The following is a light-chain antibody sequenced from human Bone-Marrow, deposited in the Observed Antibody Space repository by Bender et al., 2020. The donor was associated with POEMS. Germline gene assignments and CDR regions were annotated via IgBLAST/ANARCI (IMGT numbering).Light chain of an antibody. CDR1: SSNIGAHA. J-gene: IGLJ3*02. CDR3: AVWDDSLNGWV. V-gene: IGLV1-44*01. Sequence: QSVLTQPPSASGTPGQRVTISCSGGSSNIGAHAVNWYQHLPGTAPKLLIYSSHRRPSEVPDRFSGSRSGTSAYLAISGLQSEDEADYYCAVWDDSLNGWVFVGGTKLTVL. CDR2: SSH.